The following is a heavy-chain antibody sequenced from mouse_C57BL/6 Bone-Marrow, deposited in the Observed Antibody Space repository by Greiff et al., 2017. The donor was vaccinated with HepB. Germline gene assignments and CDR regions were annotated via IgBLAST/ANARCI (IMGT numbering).Heavy chain of an antibody. CDR2: IDPSDSYT. J-gene: IGHJ2*01. D-gene: IGHD2-4*01. Sequence: QVQLQQPGAELVMPGASVKLSCKASGYTFTGYWMHWVKQRPGQGLEWIGEIDPSDSYTNYNQKFKGKSTLTVDKSSSTAYMQLSSLTSEDSAVYYCARSPYDYDGYWGQGTTLTVSS. CDR1: GYTFTGYW. CDR3: ARSPYDYDGY. V-gene: IGHV1-69*01.